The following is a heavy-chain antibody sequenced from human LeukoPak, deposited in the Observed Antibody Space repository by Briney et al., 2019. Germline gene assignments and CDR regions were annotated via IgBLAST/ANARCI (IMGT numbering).Heavy chain of an antibody. Sequence: EASVKVSCKASGYTFTGYYMHWVRQGPGQGLEWMGWINPNSGGTNFAQKFQGRVTMTRDTSISTAYMELSRLRSDDTAVYYCARENRGGTSISSHIYYFDYWGQGTLVTVSS. D-gene: IGHD1-14*01. CDR1: GYTFTGYY. V-gene: IGHV1-2*02. CDR2: INPNSGGT. J-gene: IGHJ4*02. CDR3: ARENRGGTSISSHIYYFDY.